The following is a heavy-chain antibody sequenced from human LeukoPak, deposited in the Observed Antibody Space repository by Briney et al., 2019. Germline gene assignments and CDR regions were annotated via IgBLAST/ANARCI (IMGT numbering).Heavy chain of an antibody. CDR1: GGSISSYY. V-gene: IGHV4-59*01. J-gene: IGHJ4*02. CDR2: IYYSGST. D-gene: IGHD2-8*01. CDR3: ARHGGGVDYY. Sequence: PSETLSLTCTVSGGSISSYYWSWIRQPPGKGLEWIGYIYYSGSTNYNPPLKSRVTISVDTSKNQFSLKLSSVTAADTAVYYCARHGGGVDYYWGQGTLVTVSS.